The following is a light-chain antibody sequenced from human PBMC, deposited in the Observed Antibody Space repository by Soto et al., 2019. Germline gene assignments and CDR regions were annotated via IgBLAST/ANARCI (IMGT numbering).Light chain of an antibody. Sequence: QSVLTQPRSVSGSPGQSVTISCTGTSSDVGGYRYVSWYQQHPGKAPKLLIYVVTKRPSGVPDRFSGSKSGNTASLTISGLQSEDEADYYCCSYAGNYSYVFGTGTKLTVL. J-gene: IGLJ1*01. V-gene: IGLV2-11*01. CDR3: CSYAGNYSYV. CDR2: VVT. CDR1: SSDVGGYRY.